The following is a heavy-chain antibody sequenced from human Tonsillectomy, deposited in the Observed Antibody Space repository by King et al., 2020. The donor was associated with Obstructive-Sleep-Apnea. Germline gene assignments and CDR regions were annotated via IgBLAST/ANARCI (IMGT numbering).Heavy chain of an antibody. D-gene: IGHD3-3*01. J-gene: IGHJ4*02. CDR2: IYWDDDK. CDR1: GFSLSTSGVG. CDR3: THKKNELRFLEWPYYFDY. V-gene: IGHV2-5*02. Sequence: TLKESGPTLVKPTQTLTLTCTFSGFSLSTSGVGVGWIRQPPGKALEWLALIYWDDDKRYSQSLKSRLTITKDTSKNQVVLTMTTMDPVDTATYYCTHKKNELRFLEWPYYFDYWGQGTLVTVSS.